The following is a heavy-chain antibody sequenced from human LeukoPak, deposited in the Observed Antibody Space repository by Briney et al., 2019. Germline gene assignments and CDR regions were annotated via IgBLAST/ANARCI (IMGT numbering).Heavy chain of an antibody. Sequence: GRSLRLSCAASGFTFSSDGMHWVRQAPGKGLEWVAVISYDGSNKYYADSVKGRFTISRDNSKNTLYLQMNSLRAEDTAVYYCARALFMDPWGQGTLVTVSS. D-gene: IGHD3-16*01. CDR1: GFTFSSDG. V-gene: IGHV3-30*03. J-gene: IGHJ5*02. CDR2: ISYDGSNK. CDR3: ARALFMDP.